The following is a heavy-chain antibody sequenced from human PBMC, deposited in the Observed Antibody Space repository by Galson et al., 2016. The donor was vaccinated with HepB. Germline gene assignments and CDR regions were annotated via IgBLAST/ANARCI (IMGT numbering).Heavy chain of an antibody. CDR2: IYWDDDK. CDR3: ARLTSVTADLDF. Sequence: PALVKPTQTLTLTCTFSGFSLSTNGVGVGWIRQPPGKALEWLALIYWDDDKRYSPFLKSRLTITKDTSKNQVVLTMTNMDPVDTATYYCARLTSVTADLDFWGQGMLVTVSS. J-gene: IGHJ4*02. D-gene: IGHD4-17*01. CDR1: GFSLSTNGVG. V-gene: IGHV2-5*02.